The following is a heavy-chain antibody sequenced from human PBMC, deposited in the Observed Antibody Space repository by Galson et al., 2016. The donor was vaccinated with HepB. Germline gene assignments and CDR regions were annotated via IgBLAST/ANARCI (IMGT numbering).Heavy chain of an antibody. V-gene: IGHV4-4*02. D-gene: IGHD3-16*01. Sequence: SETLSLTCAVSGDSMSSSDRWSWVRQPPGKGLEWIGEIYHSGSTNYNPSLKSRVTIFVDTSKKQFSLRLNSVTAADTAVYYCARVGGSYFNWFDPWGQGTLVTVSS. CDR3: ARVGGSYFNWFDP. CDR2: IYHSGST. CDR1: GDSMSSSDR. J-gene: IGHJ5*02.